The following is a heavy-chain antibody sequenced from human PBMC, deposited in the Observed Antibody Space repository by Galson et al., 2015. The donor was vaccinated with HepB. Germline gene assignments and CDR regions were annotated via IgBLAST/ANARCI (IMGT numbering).Heavy chain of an antibody. D-gene: IGHD3-3*01. Sequence: SLRLSCAASGFTFSSYAMSWVRQAPGKGLEWVSAISGSGGSTYYADSVKGRFTISRDNSKNTLKLQMNSLRAEDTAVYYCAKHSDVRFLEWSRTHYYYYGIDVWGQGTTVTVPS. CDR3: AKHSDVRFLEWSRTHYYYYGIDV. CDR1: GFTFSSYA. CDR2: ISGSGGST. V-gene: IGHV3-23*01. J-gene: IGHJ6*02.